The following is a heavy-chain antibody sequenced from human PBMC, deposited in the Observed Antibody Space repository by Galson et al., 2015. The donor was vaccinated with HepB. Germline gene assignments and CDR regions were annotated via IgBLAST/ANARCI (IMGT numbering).Heavy chain of an antibody. D-gene: IGHD6-13*01. J-gene: IGHJ5*02. CDR3: ARGDSSLPREGFDP. V-gene: IGHV4-34*01. CDR1: GGSFSGYY. CDR2: INHSGST. Sequence: ETLSLTCAVYGGSFSGYYWSWIRQPPGKGLEWIGEINHSGSTNYNPSLKSRVTISVDTSKNQFSLKLSSVTAADTAVYYCARGDSSLPREGFDPWGQGTLVTVSS.